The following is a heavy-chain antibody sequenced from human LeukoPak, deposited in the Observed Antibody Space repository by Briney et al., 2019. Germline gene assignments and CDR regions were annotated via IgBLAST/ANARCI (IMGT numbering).Heavy chain of an antibody. CDR2: ISGSGGST. CDR3: AKDPPVYYDSSGTRDY. V-gene: IGHV3-23*01. D-gene: IGHD3-22*01. CDR1: EFTFSSYA. Sequence: PGGSLRLSCAVSEFTFSSYAMSWVRQAPGKGLEWVSAISGSGGSTYYADSVKGRFTISRDNSKNTLYLQMNSLRAEDTAVYYCAKDPPVYYDSSGTRDYWGQGTLVTVSS. J-gene: IGHJ4*02.